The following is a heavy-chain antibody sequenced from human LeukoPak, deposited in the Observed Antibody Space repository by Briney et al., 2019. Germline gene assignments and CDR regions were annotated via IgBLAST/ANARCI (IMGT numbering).Heavy chain of an antibody. V-gene: IGHV3-21*05. D-gene: IGHD3-10*02. Sequence: GGSLRLSCAASGFTFSSYEMNWVRQAPGKGLEWVSYISSSSSYIYYADSVKGRFTISRDNAKKLLYLQMNSLRAEDTAVYYCAELGITMIGGVWGKGTTVTISS. CDR3: AELGITMIGGV. CDR2: ISSSSSYI. CDR1: GFTFSSYE. J-gene: IGHJ6*04.